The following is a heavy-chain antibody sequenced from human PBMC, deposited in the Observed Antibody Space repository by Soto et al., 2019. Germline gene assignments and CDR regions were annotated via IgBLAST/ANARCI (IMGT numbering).Heavy chain of an antibody. J-gene: IGHJ5*02. CDR3: ARTDWNDGGGWFDP. CDR1: GGSISSYY. D-gene: IGHD1-1*01. CDR2: IYYSGST. V-gene: IGHV4-59*01. Sequence: SETLSLTCTVSGGSISSYYWSWIRQPPGKGLEWIGYIYYSGSTNYNPSLKSRVTISVDTSKNQFSLKLSSVTAADTAVYYCARTDWNDGGGWFDPWGQGTLVTVSS.